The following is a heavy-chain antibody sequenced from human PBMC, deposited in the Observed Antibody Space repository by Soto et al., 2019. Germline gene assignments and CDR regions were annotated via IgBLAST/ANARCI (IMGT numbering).Heavy chain of an antibody. J-gene: IGHJ3*02. CDR1: GYPVTAYY. D-gene: IGHD3-3*01. V-gene: IGHV1-2*02. CDR2: INPATGAA. CDR3: ARGGGVGVAGSAAFDM. Sequence: QLHLVQSGAVVKKPGASVTVSCSASGYPVTAYYMHWVRQAPGRGLEWMGGINPATGAAKYTQTFQGRVTMARAPSPSTVFMELSGLTSEDPAVFYCARGGGVGVAGSAAFDMWGQGTLVTVSS.